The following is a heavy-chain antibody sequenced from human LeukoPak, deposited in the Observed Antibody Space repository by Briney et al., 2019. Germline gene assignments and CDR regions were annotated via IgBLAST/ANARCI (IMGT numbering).Heavy chain of an antibody. V-gene: IGHV4-39*07. CDR2: IYYSGST. Sequence: SETLSLTRTVSGGSISSSSYYWGWIRQPPGKALEWIGSIYYSGSTYYNPSLKSRVTISVDTSKNQFSLKLSSVTAADTAVYYCARGRMGGATDWGQGTLVTVSS. CDR1: GGSISSSSYY. D-gene: IGHD1-26*01. J-gene: IGHJ4*02. CDR3: ARGRMGGATD.